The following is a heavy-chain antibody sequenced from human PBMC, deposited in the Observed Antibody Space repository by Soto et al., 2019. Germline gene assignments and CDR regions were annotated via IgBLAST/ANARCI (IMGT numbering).Heavy chain of an antibody. CDR3: ARDLIAVAGTHYYYGMDV. V-gene: IGHV3-21*01. CDR1: GFTFSSYS. D-gene: IGHD6-19*01. Sequence: PGGSLRLSCAASGFTFSSYSMNWVRQAPGKGLEWVSSVSSSSSYIYYADSVKGRFTISRDNAKNSLYLQMNSLRAEDTAVYYCARDLIAVAGTHYYYGMDVWGQGTTVTLSS. J-gene: IGHJ6*02. CDR2: VSSSSSYI.